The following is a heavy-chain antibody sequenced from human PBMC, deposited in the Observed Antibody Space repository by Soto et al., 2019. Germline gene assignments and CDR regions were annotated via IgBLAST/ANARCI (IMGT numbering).Heavy chain of an antibody. J-gene: IGHJ6*03. Sequence: GASVKVSCKASGYTFTSYAMHWVRQAPGQRLERMGWINAGNGNTKYSQKFQGRVTITRDTSASTAYMELSSLRSEDTAVYYCASPQQQLVGPHYYYYMDVWGKGTTVTVSS. D-gene: IGHD6-13*01. V-gene: IGHV1-3*01. CDR1: GYTFTSYA. CDR2: INAGNGNT. CDR3: ASPQQQLVGPHYYYYMDV.